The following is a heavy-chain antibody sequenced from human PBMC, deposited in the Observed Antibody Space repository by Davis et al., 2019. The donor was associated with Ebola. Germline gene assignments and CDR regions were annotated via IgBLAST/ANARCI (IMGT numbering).Heavy chain of an antibody. Sequence: PGGSLRLSCAASGFTFSSYSMNWVRQAPGKGLEWVSSISSSSSHIYYADSVKGRFTISRDNAKNSVYLQMNSLRAEDTAVYYCARSAGGYSYGKVDYWGQGTLVTVSS. CDR2: ISSSSSHI. D-gene: IGHD5-18*01. J-gene: IGHJ4*02. V-gene: IGHV3-21*01. CDR3: ARSAGGYSYGKVDY. CDR1: GFTFSSYS.